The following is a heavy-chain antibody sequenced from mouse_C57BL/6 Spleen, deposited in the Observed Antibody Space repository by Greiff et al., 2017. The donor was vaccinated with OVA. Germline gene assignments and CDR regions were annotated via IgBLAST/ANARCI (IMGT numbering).Heavy chain of an antibody. D-gene: IGHD1-1*01. CDR2: IYPGDGDT. Sequence: VQLVESGAELVKPGASVKISCKASGYAFSSYWMNWVKQRPGKGLEWIGQIYPGDGDTNYNGKFKGKATLTADKSSSTAYMQLSSLTSEDSAVYFCARNYYGSFFAYWGQGTLVTVSA. CDR3: ARNYYGSFFAY. J-gene: IGHJ3*01. V-gene: IGHV1-80*01. CDR1: GYAFSSYW.